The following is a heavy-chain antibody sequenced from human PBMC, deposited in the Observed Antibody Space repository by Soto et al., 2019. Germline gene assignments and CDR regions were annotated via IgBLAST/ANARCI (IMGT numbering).Heavy chain of an antibody. Sequence: GASVKVSCKASGYTSTYYYIHWVRQAPGQGLEWMGYINPNSGGTRFQQRFQDRVAMTRDTTFNTTYLELSRLTSDDTAVYYCARGGGQTYYYYPMDLWGQGTTVTVSS. CDR1: GYTSTYYY. J-gene: IGHJ6*02. CDR2: INPNSGGT. D-gene: IGHD3-16*01. CDR3: ARGGGQTYYYYPMDL. V-gene: IGHV1-2*02.